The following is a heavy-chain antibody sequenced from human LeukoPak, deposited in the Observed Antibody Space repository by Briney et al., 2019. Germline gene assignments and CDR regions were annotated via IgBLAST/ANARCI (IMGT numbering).Heavy chain of an antibody. J-gene: IGHJ4*02. D-gene: IGHD5-18*01. CDR3: AASTKHTAMVDY. Sequence: GGSLRLSCAASGFTFSSYSMDWVRQAPGKGLEWVSSIGSSSSYIYYADSVKGRFTISRDNAKNSLHLQMNSLRAEDTAVYYCAASTKHTAMVDYWGQGTLVTVSS. CDR2: IGSSSSYI. CDR1: GFTFSSYS. V-gene: IGHV3-21*01.